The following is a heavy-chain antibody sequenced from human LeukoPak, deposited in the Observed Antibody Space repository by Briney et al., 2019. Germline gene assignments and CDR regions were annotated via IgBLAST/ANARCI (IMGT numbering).Heavy chain of an antibody. V-gene: IGHV1-2*02. CDR3: ANYCSGGSCYSGNAFDI. D-gene: IGHD2-15*01. Sequence: GASVKVSCTASGYTFTGYYMHWVRQAPGQGLEWMGWINPNSGGTNYAQKVQGRVTMTRDTSISTAYMELSRLRSDDTAVYYYANYCSGGSCYSGNAFDIGGQGTMVTVSS. CDR2: INPNSGGT. CDR1: GYTFTGYY. J-gene: IGHJ3*02.